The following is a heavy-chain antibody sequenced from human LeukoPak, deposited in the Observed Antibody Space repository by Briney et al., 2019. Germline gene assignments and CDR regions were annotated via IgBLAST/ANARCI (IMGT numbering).Heavy chain of an antibody. V-gene: IGHV3-21*01. J-gene: IGHJ3*02. D-gene: IGHD2-15*01. CDR2: ISSSSSYI. Sequence: GGSLRLSCAASGFTFSSYSMNWVRQAPGKGLEWVSSISSSSSYIYYADSVKGRFTISRDNAKNSLYLQMNSLRAEVTAVYYCARVGMVAAGAFDIWGQGTMVTVSS. CDR1: GFTFSSYS. CDR3: ARVGMVAAGAFDI.